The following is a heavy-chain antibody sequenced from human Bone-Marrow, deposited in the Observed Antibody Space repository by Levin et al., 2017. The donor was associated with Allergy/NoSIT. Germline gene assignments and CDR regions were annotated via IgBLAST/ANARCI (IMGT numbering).Heavy chain of an antibody. Sequence: SETLSLTCTVSGGSISSYYWSWIRQPPGKGLEWIGYIYYSGSTNYNPSLKSRVTISVDTSKNQFSLKLSSVTAADTAVYYCASSGPYSTGPTIDYWGQGTLVTVSS. CDR1: GGSISSYY. CDR2: IYYSGST. J-gene: IGHJ4*02. V-gene: IGHV4-59*01. D-gene: IGHD2-2*01. CDR3: ASSGPYSTGPTIDY.